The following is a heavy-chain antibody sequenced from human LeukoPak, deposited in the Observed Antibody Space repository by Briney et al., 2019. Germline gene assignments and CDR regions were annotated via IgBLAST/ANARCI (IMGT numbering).Heavy chain of an antibody. V-gene: IGHV3-33*01. CDR1: GFTFSDYG. D-gene: IGHD3-10*01. CDR2: MWYDGSNK. Sequence: GGSLRLSCAASGFTFSDYGMHWVRQAPGKGLEWVAVMWYDGSNKYYADSVKGRFTVSRDNSKNTLDLQMSSLRAEDTAVYYCAREQYGSDDALDIWGQGTLVTVSS. J-gene: IGHJ3*02. CDR3: AREQYGSDDALDI.